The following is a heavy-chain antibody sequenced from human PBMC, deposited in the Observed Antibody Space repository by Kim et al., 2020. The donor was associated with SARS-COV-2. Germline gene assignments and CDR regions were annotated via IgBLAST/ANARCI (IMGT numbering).Heavy chain of an antibody. D-gene: IGHD3-10*01. CDR3: AKDIGSTMVRGTEYYYGMDV. J-gene: IGHJ6*02. Sequence: GGSLRLSCAASGFTFDDYAMHWVRQAPGKGLEWVSGISWNSGSIGYADSVKGRFTISRDNAKNSLYLQMNSLRAEDTALYYCAKDIGSTMVRGTEYYYGMDVWGQGTTVTVSS. CDR1: GFTFDDYA. V-gene: IGHV3-9*01. CDR2: ISWNSGSI.